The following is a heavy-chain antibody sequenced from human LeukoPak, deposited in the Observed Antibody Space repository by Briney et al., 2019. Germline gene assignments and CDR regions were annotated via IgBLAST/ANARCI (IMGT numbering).Heavy chain of an antibody. Sequence: ASVKVSCKASGYTFTSYGISWVRQAPGQGLEWMGWISAYNGNTNYAQKLQGRVTMTTDTSTSTAYMELRSLRSDDTAVYYCAREPVDSSGYYLGFDAFDIWGQGTMVTVSS. CDR1: GYTFTSYG. J-gene: IGHJ3*02. CDR2: ISAYNGNT. CDR3: AREPVDSSGYYLGFDAFDI. V-gene: IGHV1-18*01. D-gene: IGHD3-22*01.